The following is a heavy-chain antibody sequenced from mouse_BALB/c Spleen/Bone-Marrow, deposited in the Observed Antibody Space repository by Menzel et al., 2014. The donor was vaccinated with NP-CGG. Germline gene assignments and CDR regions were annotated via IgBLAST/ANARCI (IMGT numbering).Heavy chain of an antibody. J-gene: IGHJ4*01. CDR2: INPYNDGT. V-gene: IGHV1-14*01. CDR3: ARTEGLPTAVYYAMDY. D-gene: IGHD2-10*01. CDR1: GYTFTSYV. Sequence: VQLQQPGPELVKPGASVKMSCKASGYTFTSYVMHWVKQKPGQGLEWIGYINPYNDGTKYNEKFKGKATLTSDKSSSTAYMELSSLTSEDSAVYYCARTEGLPTAVYYAMDYWGQGTSVTVSS.